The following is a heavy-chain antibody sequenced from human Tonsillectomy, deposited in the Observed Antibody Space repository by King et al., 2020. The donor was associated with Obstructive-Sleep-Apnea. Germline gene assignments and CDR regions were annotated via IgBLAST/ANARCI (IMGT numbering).Heavy chain of an antibody. Sequence: VQLVESGGGLVQPGRSLRLSCATSGFTFDDYAMHWVRQAPGKGLEWVSGINWNSGNIVYADSVKGRFTISRDNAKNSLSLQMNSLRAEDTALYYCVKDRAGGFPDAFDIWGQGTMVTVSS. D-gene: IGHD3-16*01. J-gene: IGHJ3*02. CDR3: VKDRAGGFPDAFDI. CDR1: GFTFDDYA. CDR2: INWNSGNI. V-gene: IGHV3-9*01.